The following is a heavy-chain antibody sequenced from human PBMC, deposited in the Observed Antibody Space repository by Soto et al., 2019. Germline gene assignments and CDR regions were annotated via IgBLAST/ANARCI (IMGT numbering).Heavy chain of an antibody. CDR1: GFSFTGYY. Sequence: ASVKVSCKASGFSFTGYYIHWLRQAPGQGLEWMGWINAHSGGTEYAQKFQGRVTLTRDTSIATAYLTLTSLTSDDTALYYCAKDLTRQLAYWLDPWGQGTQITVSS. J-gene: IGHJ5*02. CDR2: INAHSGGT. D-gene: IGHD6-6*01. V-gene: IGHV1-2*02. CDR3: AKDLTRQLAYWLDP.